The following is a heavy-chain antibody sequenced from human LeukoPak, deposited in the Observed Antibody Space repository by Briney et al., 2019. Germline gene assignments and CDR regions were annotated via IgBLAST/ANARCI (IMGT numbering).Heavy chain of an antibody. D-gene: IGHD2-2*01. V-gene: IGHV1-18*01. CDR3: ARAPLPAAAEGYWFDP. CDR1: GYTFTSYG. CDR2: ISAYNGNT. Sequence: ASVKVSCKASGYTFTSYGISWVRQAPGPGLEWMGWISAYNGNTNYAQNLQGRVTMTTDTSTSTAYMELRSLSSDDTAVYYCARAPLPAAAEGYWFDPWGQGTLVTVSS. J-gene: IGHJ5*02.